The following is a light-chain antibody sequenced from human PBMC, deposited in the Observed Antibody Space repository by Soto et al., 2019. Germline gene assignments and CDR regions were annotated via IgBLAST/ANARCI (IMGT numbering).Light chain of an antibody. CDR1: QSVSSSY. V-gene: IGKV3-20*01. CDR2: GVS. J-gene: IGKJ4*01. CDR3: QQFSSYPLT. Sequence: ENHFTQVPGTPALSPGGRATPSRRGSQSVSSSYLAWYQQKPGQAPRLLIYGVSSRATGIPDRFSGGGSGTDFTLTISRLEPEDFAVYYCQQFSSYPLTFGGGIKVDIK.